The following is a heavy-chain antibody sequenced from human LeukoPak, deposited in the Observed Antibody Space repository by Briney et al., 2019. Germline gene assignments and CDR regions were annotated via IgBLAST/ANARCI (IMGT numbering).Heavy chain of an antibody. V-gene: IGHV3-21*01. CDR2: ISSSSSYI. J-gene: IGHJ4*02. CDR1: GFTFSSYS. D-gene: IGHD3-22*01. CDR3: AREGDYYDSSGYYPQLLDY. Sequence: GGSLRLSCAASGFTFSSYSMNWVRQAPGKGLEWVSSISSSSSYIYYADSVKGRFTISRDNAKNSLYLQTNSLRAEDTAVYYCAREGDYYDSSGYYPQLLDYWGQGTLVTVSS.